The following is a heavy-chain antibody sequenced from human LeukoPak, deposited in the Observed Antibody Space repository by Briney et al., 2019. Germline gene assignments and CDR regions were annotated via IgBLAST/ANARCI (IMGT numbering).Heavy chain of an antibody. J-gene: IGHJ3*02. CDR1: GGSTNNNNGSYF. CDR3: ASHYSRAGIDAFDI. D-gene: IGHD6-13*01. Sequence: PSETLSLTCTASGGSTNNNNGSYFWSWLRRPAEKGLEWIGRIHPTGNTMYNPSLKSRVTISLDTSKNQSSLNLYSVTAADTAAYYCASHYSRAGIDAFDIWGQGTVVTVSS. CDR2: IHPTGNT. V-gene: IGHV4-61*02.